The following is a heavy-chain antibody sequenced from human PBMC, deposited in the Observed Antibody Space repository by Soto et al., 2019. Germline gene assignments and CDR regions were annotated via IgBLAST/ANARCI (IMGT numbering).Heavy chain of an antibody. CDR1: GFTFSDYY. CDR2: IRSKAYGGTT. CDR3: ARAGIRTSFDY. Sequence: GGSLRLSCAASGFTFSDYYMSWIRQAPGKGLEWVGFIRSKAYGGTTEYAASVKGRFTISRDDSKSIAYLQMNSLKTEDTAVYYCARAGIRTSFDYWGQGTLVTVSS. J-gene: IGHJ4*02. V-gene: IGHV3-49*03. D-gene: IGHD2-21*01.